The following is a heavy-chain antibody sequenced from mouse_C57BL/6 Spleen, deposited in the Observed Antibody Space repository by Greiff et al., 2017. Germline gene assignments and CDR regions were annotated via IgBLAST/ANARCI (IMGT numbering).Heavy chain of an antibody. CDR2: IRNKANNHAT. V-gene: IGHV6-6*01. CDR3: TSFTTVVSPYFDY. D-gene: IGHD1-1*01. CDR1: GFTFSDAW. J-gene: IGHJ2*01. Sequence: EVQGVESGGGLVQPGGSMKLSCAASGFTFSDAWMDWVRQSPEKGLEWVAEIRNKANNHATYYAEYVKGRFTISRYDSKISVYLQMNSLRAEDTGIYYCTSFTTVVSPYFDYWGQGTPLTVSS.